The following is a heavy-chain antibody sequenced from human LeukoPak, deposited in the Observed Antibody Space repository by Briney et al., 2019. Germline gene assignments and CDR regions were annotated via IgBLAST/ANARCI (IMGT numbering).Heavy chain of an antibody. Sequence: PSETLSLTCTVSGGSISSYYWSWIRQPAGKGLEWIGRIYTSGSTNYNPSLKSRVTMSVDTSKNQFSLKLSSVTAADTAVYYCARWLQEQWLYVQGWFDPWGQGTLVTVSS. J-gene: IGHJ5*02. D-gene: IGHD6-19*01. V-gene: IGHV4-4*07. CDR3: ARWLQEQWLYVQGWFDP. CDR1: GGSISSYY. CDR2: IYTSGST.